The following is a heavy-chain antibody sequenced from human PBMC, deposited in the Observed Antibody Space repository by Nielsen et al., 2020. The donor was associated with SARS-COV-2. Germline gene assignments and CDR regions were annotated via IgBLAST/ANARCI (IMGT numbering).Heavy chain of an antibody. CDR2: IYHRGST. D-gene: IGHD3-3*01. CDR3: ATDSPFGVVIYALAH. J-gene: IGHJ4*02. V-gene: IGHV4-4*02. CDR1: GGSISSNNW. Sequence: SETLSLTCAVSGGSISSNNWWSWVRQPPGKGLEWIGEIYHRGSTNYSPSPKTRVTISVDKSKNQFSLELRSVTAADTAVYYCATDSPFGVVIYALAHWGQGTLVTVSS.